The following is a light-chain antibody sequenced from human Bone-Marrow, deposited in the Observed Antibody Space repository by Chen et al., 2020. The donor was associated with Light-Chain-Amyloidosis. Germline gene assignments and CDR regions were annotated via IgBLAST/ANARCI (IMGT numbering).Light chain of an antibody. CDR2: DDS. CDR3: QVWDRSSDRPV. Sequence: SYLLTQPSSVSVAPGQTATIACGGNNIGSTSVHWYQQTPGQAPLLVVYDDSDRPSGIPERLSGSNSGNTATLTISRVEAGDEADYYCQVWDRSSDRPVFGGGTKPTVL. V-gene: IGLV3-21*02. J-gene: IGLJ3*02. CDR1: NIGSTS.